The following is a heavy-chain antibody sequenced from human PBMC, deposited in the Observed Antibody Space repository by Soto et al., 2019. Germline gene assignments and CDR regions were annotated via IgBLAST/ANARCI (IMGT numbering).Heavy chain of an antibody. D-gene: IGHD3-10*01. CDR2: IIAYNGNT. CDR1: GYTFTSYG. V-gene: IGHV1-18*01. CDR3: ERVGMVRVVIITGY. J-gene: IGHJ4*02. Sequence: ASVKVSCKASGYTFTSYGISWVRQAPGQGLELIVWIIAYNGNTNYSQKLQGRVTITRDTSTSTAYMELRSLRSDDTAVYYCERVGMVRVVIITGYWGQGTLVTVSS.